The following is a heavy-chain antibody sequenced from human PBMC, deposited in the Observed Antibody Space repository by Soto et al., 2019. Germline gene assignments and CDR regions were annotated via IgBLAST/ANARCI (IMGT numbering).Heavy chain of an antibody. Sequence: QVQLVQSGAEVKKPGASVKVSCKASGYTFTSYDINWVRQATGQGLEWMGWMNPNSGNTGYAQKFQGRVTMTRNTSIRTAYMELSSLRSEDTAVYYCARVRVYCTNGVCYREFDYWGQGTLVTVSS. CDR1: GYTFTSYD. J-gene: IGHJ4*02. CDR2: MNPNSGNT. D-gene: IGHD2-8*01. CDR3: ARVRVYCTNGVCYREFDY. V-gene: IGHV1-8*01.